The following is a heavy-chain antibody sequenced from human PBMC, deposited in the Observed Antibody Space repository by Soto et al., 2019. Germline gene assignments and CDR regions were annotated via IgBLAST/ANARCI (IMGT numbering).Heavy chain of an antibody. Sequence: AVKVSCKASGGTFSSYAISWVRQAPGQGLEWMGGIIPIFGTANYAQKFQGRVTITEDESTSTAYMELSSLRSEDTAVYYCAREVSDYGDYGRAFDIWGQRTTVP. CDR3: AREVSDYGDYGRAFDI. V-gene: IGHV1-69*13. J-gene: IGHJ3*02. CDR2: IIPIFGTA. D-gene: IGHD4-17*01. CDR1: GGTFSSYA.